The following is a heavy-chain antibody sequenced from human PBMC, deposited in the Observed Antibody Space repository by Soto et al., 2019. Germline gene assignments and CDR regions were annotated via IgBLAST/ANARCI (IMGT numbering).Heavy chain of an antibody. J-gene: IGHJ6*02. CDR2: ISTDNGNT. V-gene: IGHV1-18*01. D-gene: IGHD2-21*01. Sequence: QVHLVQSGAEVRKPGASVKVSCKASGYSFTSYGISWVRQAPGQGLEWMGWISTDNGNTNYAHNLQGRVSMTIDPSTSTAYMELWSLGSDDTAVYYWARDVPDTSLFFYYYGMDVWGQGTTVTVSS. CDR3: ARDVPDTSLFFYYYGMDV. CDR1: GYSFTSYG.